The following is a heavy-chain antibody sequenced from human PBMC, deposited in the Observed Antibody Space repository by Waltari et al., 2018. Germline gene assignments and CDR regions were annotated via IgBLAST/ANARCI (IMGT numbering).Heavy chain of an antibody. J-gene: IGHJ3*02. CDR2: IYSGGST. V-gene: IGHV3-23*03. CDR3: AKDFREGTTVTQGVAFDI. Sequence: EVQLLESGGGLVQPGGSLRLSCAASGFTFSSYAMSWVRQAPGKGLEWVSVIYSGGSTYYADSVKCLFTISRDNSKNTLYLQMNSLVAEDTAVYYCAKDFREGTTVTQGVAFDIWGQGTMVTVSS. CDR1: GFTFSSYA. D-gene: IGHD4-17*01.